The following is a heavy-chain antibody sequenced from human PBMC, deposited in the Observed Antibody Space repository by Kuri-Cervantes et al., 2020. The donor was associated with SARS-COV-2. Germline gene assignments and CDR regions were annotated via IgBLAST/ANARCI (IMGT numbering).Heavy chain of an antibody. CDR2: ISGSGGST. J-gene: IGHJ6*02. D-gene: IGHD2-2*01. Sequence: GSLRLSCAASGLTFSSYAMSWVRQAPGKGLEWVSAISGSGGSTYYADSVTGRFTISRDNSKNTLYLQMNSLRAEDTAVYYCAKGDYCSSTSCYSYYSPPGMDVWGQGTTVTVSS. CDR3: AKGDYCSSTSCYSYYSPPGMDV. CDR1: GLTFSSYA. V-gene: IGHV3-23*01.